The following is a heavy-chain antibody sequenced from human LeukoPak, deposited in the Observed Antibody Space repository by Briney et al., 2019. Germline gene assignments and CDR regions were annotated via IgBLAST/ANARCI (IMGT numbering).Heavy chain of an antibody. D-gene: IGHD1-7*01. V-gene: IGHV3-7*01. CDR3: AGRDNWNYLSAFDI. CDR1: GFTFSSYW. Sequence: GGSLRLSCAASGFTFSSYWMSWVRQAPGKGREWVANIKQDGSEKYYVDPVKGRFTISRDNAKNSLYLQMDSLRAEDTAVYYCAGRDNWNYLSAFDIWGQGTMVTVSS. J-gene: IGHJ3*02. CDR2: IKQDGSEK.